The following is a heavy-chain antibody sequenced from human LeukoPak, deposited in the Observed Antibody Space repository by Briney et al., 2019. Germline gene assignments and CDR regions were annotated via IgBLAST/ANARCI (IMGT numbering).Heavy chain of an antibody. CDR1: GFTFSSYW. CDR3: ARIKSQGVVVPLLRSTYYFDY. CDR2: IKQDGSEK. D-gene: IGHD2-21*01. Sequence: GGSLRLSCAASGFTFSSYWMSWVRQAPGKGLEWVANIKQDGSEKDYVDSVKGGFTISRDTAKNSLYLQMNSLRAEDTAVYYCARIKSQGVVVPLLRSTYYFDYWGQGTLVTVSS. V-gene: IGHV3-7*01. J-gene: IGHJ4*02.